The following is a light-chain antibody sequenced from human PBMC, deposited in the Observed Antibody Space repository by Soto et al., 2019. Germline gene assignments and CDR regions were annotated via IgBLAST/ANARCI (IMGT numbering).Light chain of an antibody. V-gene: IGKV3-20*01. Sequence: EIVLTQSPGTLSLTPGERATLSCRASQRVSSSYFSLYQQKPGQAPRLLIYGASRRATGIPDRFSGSGSGTDFTLTISRLEPEDFAVYYCQQYGSSPGTFGKGTKVEIK. CDR1: QRVSSSY. CDR3: QQYGSSPGT. CDR2: GAS. J-gene: IGKJ1*01.